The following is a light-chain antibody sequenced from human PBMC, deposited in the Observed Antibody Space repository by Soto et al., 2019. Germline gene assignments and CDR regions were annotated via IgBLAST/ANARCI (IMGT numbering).Light chain of an antibody. J-gene: IGKJ1*01. Sequence: EIVMTQSPATLSVSPGERATLSCRASQSLGSDLAWYQQKPGQAPRLLIFGASARPTGIPARISGSGSGTEFTLTISSLRSEDFTVYFCKQYYNWPRTFGQGTKVDI. CDR2: GAS. V-gene: IGKV3-15*01. CDR3: KQYYNWPRT. CDR1: QSLGSD.